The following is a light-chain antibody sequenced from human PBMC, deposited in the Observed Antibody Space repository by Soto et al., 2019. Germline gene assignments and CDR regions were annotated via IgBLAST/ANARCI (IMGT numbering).Light chain of an antibody. Sequence: DIQMTQSPSSLSASVGDRVTVTCQASQDISNYLNWYQQKPGKAPKLLIYDASNLETGVPSRFSGSGSGTDFTFTISSLQPEDIATYYCQQYENPALTFAGGTKVEIK. CDR2: DAS. V-gene: IGKV1-33*01. J-gene: IGKJ4*01. CDR1: QDISNY. CDR3: QQYENPALT.